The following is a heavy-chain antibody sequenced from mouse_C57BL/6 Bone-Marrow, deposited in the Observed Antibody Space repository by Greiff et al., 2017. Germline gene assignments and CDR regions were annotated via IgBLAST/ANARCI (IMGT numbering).Heavy chain of an antibody. CDR1: GFTFSSYA. CDR2: ISSGGDYI. Sequence: VKLMESGEGLVKPGGSLKLSCAASGFTFSSYAMSWVRQTPEKRLEWVAYISSGGDYIYYADTVKGRFPISRDNARNTLYLQMSSLKSEDTAMYYCTRDLYYAMDYWGQGTSVTVSS. V-gene: IGHV5-9-1*02. CDR3: TRDLYYAMDY. J-gene: IGHJ4*01.